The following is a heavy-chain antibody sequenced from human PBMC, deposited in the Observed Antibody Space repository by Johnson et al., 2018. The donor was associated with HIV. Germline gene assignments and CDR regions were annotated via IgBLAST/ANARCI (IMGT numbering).Heavy chain of an antibody. Sequence: QVQLVESGGGVVQPGRSLRLSCAASGFTFSSYAMHWVRQAPGKWLEWVSGINWNGGSTGYADSVKGRFTISRDNSKNTLYLQMNSLRAEDTAVYYCARVKQQVVRVGSDAFDIWGQGTMVTVSS. V-gene: IGHV3-NL1*01. J-gene: IGHJ3*02. CDR3: ARVKQQVVRVGSDAFDI. CDR2: INWNGGST. CDR1: GFTFSSYA. D-gene: IGHD6-13*01.